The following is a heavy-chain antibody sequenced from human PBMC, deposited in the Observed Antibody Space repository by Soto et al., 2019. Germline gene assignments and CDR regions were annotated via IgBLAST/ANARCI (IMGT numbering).Heavy chain of an antibody. CDR2: IYSTGTT. D-gene: IGHD3-10*01. CDR3: AKDVRGSGSHYNSFGY. V-gene: IGHV3-53*01. J-gene: IGHJ4*02. Sequence: EVQLVESGGGLIQPGGSLKLSCAASGFTVGNNYMSWVRQAPGKGLDWVSLIYSTGTTKYADSVKGRFTVSRDNAKNTLYLQMNSLRAEDTAVYYCAKDVRGSGSHYNSFGYWGQGTLVTVSS. CDR1: GFTVGNNY.